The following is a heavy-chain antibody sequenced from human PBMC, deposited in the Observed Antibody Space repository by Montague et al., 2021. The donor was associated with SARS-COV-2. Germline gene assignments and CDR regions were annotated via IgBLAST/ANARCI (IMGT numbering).Heavy chain of an antibody. CDR3: ARGTKGVFTYDYDGSGYASDY. Sequence: SETLSLTCAVYGGSFSGYYWSWIRQPPGKGLEWIGEINHSGSTKYNPSLKSRVTISVDTSKNQFSLKLSSVTVADTAVYYCARGTKGVFTYDYDGSGYASDYWGQGTLVTVSS. CDR1: GGSFSGYY. J-gene: IGHJ4*02. D-gene: IGHD3-22*01. CDR2: INHSGST. V-gene: IGHV4-34*01.